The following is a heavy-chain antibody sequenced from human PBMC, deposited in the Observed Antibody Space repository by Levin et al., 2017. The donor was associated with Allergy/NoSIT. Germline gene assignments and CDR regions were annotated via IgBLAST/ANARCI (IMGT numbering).Heavy chain of an antibody. Sequence: PGGSLRLSCAASGFTFSSYAMHWVRQAPGKGLEWVAVISYDGSNKYYADSVKGRFTISRDNSKNTLYLQMNSLRAEDTAVYYCASPQGGRSSWYYFDYWGQGTLVTVSS. CDR2: ISYDGSNK. CDR3: ASPQGGRSSWYYFDY. V-gene: IGHV3-30-3*01. D-gene: IGHD6-13*01. CDR1: GFTFSSYA. J-gene: IGHJ4*02.